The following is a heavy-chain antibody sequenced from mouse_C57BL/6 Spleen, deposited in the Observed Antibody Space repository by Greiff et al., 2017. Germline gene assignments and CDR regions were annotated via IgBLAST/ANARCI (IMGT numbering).Heavy chain of an antibody. CDR1: GYSFTGYY. J-gene: IGHJ4*01. Sequence: EVMLVESGPELVKPGASVKISCKASGYSFTGYYMNWVKQSPEKSLEWIGEINPSTGGTTYNQKFKAKATLTVDKSSSTAYMQLKSLTSEDSAVYYCARNYDYDDYAMDYWGQGTSVTVSS. V-gene: IGHV1-42*01. CDR2: INPSTGGT. D-gene: IGHD2-4*01. CDR3: ARNYDYDDYAMDY.